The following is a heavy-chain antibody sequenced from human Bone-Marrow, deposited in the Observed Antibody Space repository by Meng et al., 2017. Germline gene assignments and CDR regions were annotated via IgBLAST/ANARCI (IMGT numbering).Heavy chain of an antibody. J-gene: IGHJ6*02. Sequence: SVKVSCKASGGTFSRYAISWGRQAPGQGVEGMSGIIPIFGTANYAQKFQGRVTITTDESTSTAYVELSSLRSEDTAVYYCARGLPVLGESGTNHGMDVWGQGTTVTVSS. CDR3: ARGLPVLGESGTNHGMDV. D-gene: IGHD3-16*01. V-gene: IGHV1-69*05. CDR2: IIPIFGTA. CDR1: GGTFSRYA.